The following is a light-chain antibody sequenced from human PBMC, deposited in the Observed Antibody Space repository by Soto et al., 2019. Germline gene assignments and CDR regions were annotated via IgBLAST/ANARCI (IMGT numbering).Light chain of an antibody. CDR2: GAS. CDR3: QQYEAVVT. V-gene: IGKV3-20*01. Sequence: IVLTQSPGTLSLSPGERATLSCWASQSVSSSYLAWYQQKPGQAPRLLIYGASSRATGIPDRFSGSGSGTDFTLTISRLEPEDVAVYYCQQYEAVVTFGQGTKVDIK. CDR1: QSVSSSY. J-gene: IGKJ1*01.